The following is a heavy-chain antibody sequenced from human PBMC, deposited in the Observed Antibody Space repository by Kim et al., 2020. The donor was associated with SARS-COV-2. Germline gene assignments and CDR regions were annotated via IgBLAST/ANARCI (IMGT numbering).Heavy chain of an antibody. J-gene: IGHJ4*02. D-gene: IGHD2-2*01. Sequence: ESMKGRFTISRDNARAPLYLQMNGLGAEDTAVYYCARVLTSSRSYVDYSGQGTLVTVSS. V-gene: IGHV3-11*05. CDR3: ARVLTSSRSYVDY.